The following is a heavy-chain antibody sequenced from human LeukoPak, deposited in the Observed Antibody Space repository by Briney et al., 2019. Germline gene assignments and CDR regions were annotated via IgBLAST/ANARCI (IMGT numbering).Heavy chain of an antibody. CDR1: GFTFSSYW. CDR3: ARDFQGYYYDSSGYSNWFDP. J-gene: IGHJ5*02. Sequence: GGSLRLSCAASGFTFSSYWMHWVRQAPGKGLVWVSRINSDGSSTSYADSVKGRFTISRDNAKNTLHLQMNSLGAEDTAVYYCARDFQGYYYDSSGYSNWFDPWGQGTLVTVSS. V-gene: IGHV3-74*01. CDR2: INSDGSST. D-gene: IGHD3-22*01.